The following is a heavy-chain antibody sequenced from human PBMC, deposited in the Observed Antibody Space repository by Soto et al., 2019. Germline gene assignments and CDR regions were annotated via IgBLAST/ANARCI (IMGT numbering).Heavy chain of an antibody. CDR2: IFSTGET. V-gene: IGHV4-39*01. J-gene: IGHJ6*02. D-gene: IGHD2-8*01. CDR1: GGSISSGGYY. Sequence: QLQESGPGQVKPSETLSLTCTVSGGSISSGGYYWGWVRQSPGRGLDWIGSIFSTGETSYNPSLRSIVTISADSSMHQFSLHLSAVTAADTAVYDCVRRRRTNGVWGGMDVWGQGTTVTVSS. CDR3: VRRRRTNGVWGGMDV.